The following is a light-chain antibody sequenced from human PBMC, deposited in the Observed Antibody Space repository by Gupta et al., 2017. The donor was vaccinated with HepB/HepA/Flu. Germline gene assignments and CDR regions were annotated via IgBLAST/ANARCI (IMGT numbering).Light chain of an antibody. CDR1: QSVSSNY. J-gene: IGKJ4*01. Sequence: DIVLTQSPATLSLSPGARTTLSCRASQSVSSNYIAWYQRKPGQAPRLLLYGASSSATGIPHRISGSGSSRAFTLTINRRVPADFAVSYCRHECSLPLTFGRGTXVEIK. V-gene: IGKV3-20*01. CDR3: RHECSLPLT. CDR2: GAS.